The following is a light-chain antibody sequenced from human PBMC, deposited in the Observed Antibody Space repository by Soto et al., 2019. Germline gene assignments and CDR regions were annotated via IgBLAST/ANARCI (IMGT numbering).Light chain of an antibody. J-gene: IGLJ1*01. V-gene: IGLV2-14*01. CDR1: SRDGGGYNY. CDR3: SSYTSSSTLFV. CDR2: EVS. Sequence: ALTQPASVSGSPGQSITISCTGTSRDGGGYNYVSWYQQHPGKAPNLMIYEVSNRPSGVSNRFSGSKSGNTASLTISRLQAEDEDDYYCSSYTSSSTLFVFGTGTKVTVL.